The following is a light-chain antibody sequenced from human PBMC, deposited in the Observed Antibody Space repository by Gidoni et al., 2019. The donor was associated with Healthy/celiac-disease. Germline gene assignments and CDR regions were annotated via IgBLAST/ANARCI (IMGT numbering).Light chain of an antibody. V-gene: IGLV2-14*01. CDR3: SSYTSSSTLGV. CDR1: SSDVGGYNY. Sequence: QSALTQPASVSASPGQPITISCTGTSSDVGGYNYVSWYQQHPGKAPKLMIYDVSKRPSGVSNRFSGSKSGNTASLTISGLQAEDEADYYCSSYTSSSTLGVFGGGTKLTVL. J-gene: IGLJ2*01. CDR2: DVS.